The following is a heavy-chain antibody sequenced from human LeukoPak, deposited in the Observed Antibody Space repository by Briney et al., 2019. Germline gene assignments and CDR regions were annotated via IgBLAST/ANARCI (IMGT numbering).Heavy chain of an antibody. D-gene: IGHD2-2*01. CDR1: GFTFSSYS. CDR2: ISSSSSYI. CDR3: ARDYPNNIVVVPAAIPNDY. Sequence: PGGSLRLSCAASGFTFSSYSMNWVRHAPGKGLELVSSISSSSSYIYYADSVKGRFTISRDNAKNSLYLQMNSLRAEDTAVYYCARDYPNNIVVVPAAIPNDYWGQGTLVTVSS. V-gene: IGHV3-21*01. J-gene: IGHJ4*02.